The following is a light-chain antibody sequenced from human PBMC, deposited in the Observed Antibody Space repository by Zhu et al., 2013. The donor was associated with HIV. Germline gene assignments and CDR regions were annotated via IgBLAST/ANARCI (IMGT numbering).Light chain of an antibody. CDR3: QSADSTGSYVL. Sequence: SYELTQPPSVSVSPGQTARITCSGDALAKEYAYWYQQKPGQAPVLVIYKDTERPSGIPERFSGSSSGTTVTLTISGVQAEDGADYYCQSADSTGSYVLFGGGTKLTVL. CDR2: KDT. V-gene: IGLV3-25*03. CDR1: ALAKEY. J-gene: IGLJ2*01.